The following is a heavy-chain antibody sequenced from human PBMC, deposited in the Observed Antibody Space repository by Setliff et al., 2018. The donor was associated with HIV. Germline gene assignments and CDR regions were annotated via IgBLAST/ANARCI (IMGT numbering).Heavy chain of an antibody. CDR3: ARGLNYYGSGSYLPLGY. CDR2: IYHTGST. V-gene: IGHV4-31*03. CDR1: GGSISSGGFY. J-gene: IGHJ4*02. D-gene: IGHD3-10*01. Sequence: PSETLSLTCTVTGGSISSGGFYWTWIRQHPGKGLEWIGYIYHTGSTYHSPSLESRVTISVDTSKNQISLKLSSVTAADTAVYYCARGLNYYGSGSYLPLGYWGQGTLVTVSS.